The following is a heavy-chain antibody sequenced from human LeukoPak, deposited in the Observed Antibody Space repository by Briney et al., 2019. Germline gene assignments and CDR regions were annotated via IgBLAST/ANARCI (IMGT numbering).Heavy chain of an antibody. Sequence: ASVKVSCKASGYTFTRYYMHWVRQAPGQGLEWMGIINPSGGSTSYAQKFQGRVTMTRDMSTSTVYMELSSLRSEDTAVYYCARGAYDILTGYYTNYYCYYMDVWGKGTSVTVSS. CDR1: GYTFTRYY. J-gene: IGHJ6*03. CDR2: INPSGGST. V-gene: IGHV1-46*01. CDR3: ARGAYDILTGYYTNYYCYYMDV. D-gene: IGHD3-9*01.